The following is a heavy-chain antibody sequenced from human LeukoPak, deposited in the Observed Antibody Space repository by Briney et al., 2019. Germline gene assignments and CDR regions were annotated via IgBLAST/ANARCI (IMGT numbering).Heavy chain of an antibody. Sequence: SETLSLTCAVYGGSFSGYYWSWIRQPPGKGLEWIGEIHHSGRPNYNPSLKSRVTISVDTSKNQFSLKLSSVTAADTAVYYCARVITGRVDYWGQGTLVTVSS. J-gene: IGHJ4*02. D-gene: IGHD1-20*01. CDR1: GGSFSGYY. CDR3: ARVITGRVDY. V-gene: IGHV4-34*01. CDR2: IHHSGRP.